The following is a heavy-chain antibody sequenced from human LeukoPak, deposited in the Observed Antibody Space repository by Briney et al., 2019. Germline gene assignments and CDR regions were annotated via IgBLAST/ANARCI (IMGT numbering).Heavy chain of an antibody. CDR3: ARDLTHYYMDV. CDR2: INHSGGT. V-gene: IGHV4-34*01. Sequence: SETLSLTCAVYGGSFSGYSWNWIRQPPVKGLEWIGEINHSGGTNYNPSLKSRVTISVDTSKNQFSLKLSSVTAADTAVYYCARDLTHYYMDVWGKGTTVTASS. CDR1: GGSFSGYS. J-gene: IGHJ6*03.